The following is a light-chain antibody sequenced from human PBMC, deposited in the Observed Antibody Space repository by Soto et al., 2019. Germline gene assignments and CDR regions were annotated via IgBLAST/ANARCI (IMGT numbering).Light chain of an antibody. Sequence: DIQLTQSPSFLSASVGDRVTVSCRASQDISTSLAWFQHKAGKVPQLLVYPASTLQDGVPSRFSGSGSGTYFTLTINNLQAEDFATYYCQHLRTYPFSFGPGTKLDIK. V-gene: IGKV1-9*01. J-gene: IGKJ2*03. CDR1: QDISTS. CDR3: QHLRTYPFS. CDR2: PAS.